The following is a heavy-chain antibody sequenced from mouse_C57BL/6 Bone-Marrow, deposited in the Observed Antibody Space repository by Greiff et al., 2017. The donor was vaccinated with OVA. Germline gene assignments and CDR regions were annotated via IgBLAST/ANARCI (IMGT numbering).Heavy chain of an antibody. Sequence: EVHLVESGGGLVKPGGSLKLSCAASGFTFSSYAMSWVRQTPEKRLEWVATISDGGSYTYYPDNVKGRFTISRDNAKNNLYLQMSHLKSEDTAMYYCARYSNYVYYFDYWGQGTTLTVSS. J-gene: IGHJ2*01. CDR1: GFTFSSYA. CDR2: ISDGGSYT. D-gene: IGHD2-5*01. V-gene: IGHV5-4*01. CDR3: ARYSNYVYYFDY.